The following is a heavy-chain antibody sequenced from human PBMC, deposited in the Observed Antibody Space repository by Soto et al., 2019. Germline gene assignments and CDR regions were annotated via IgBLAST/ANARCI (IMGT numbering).Heavy chain of an antibody. J-gene: IGHJ6*02. CDR3: ARDELGEYYYGMDV. V-gene: IGHV3-33*01. CDR1: GFTFSSYG. D-gene: IGHD3-10*01. CDR2: IWYDGSNK. Sequence: PGGSLRLSWAASGFTFSSYGMRWVRQAPGKGLEWVAVIWYDGSNKYYADSVKGRFTISRDNSKNTLYLQMNSLRAEDTAVYYCARDELGEYYYGMDVWGQGTTVTVSS.